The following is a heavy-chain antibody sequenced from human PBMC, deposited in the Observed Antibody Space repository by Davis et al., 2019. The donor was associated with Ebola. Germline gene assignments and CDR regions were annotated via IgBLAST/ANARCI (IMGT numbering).Heavy chain of an antibody. CDR2: INPSGGST. CDR3: ARGLGVLLWFREHAFDY. Sequence: ASVKVSCKASEGTFSSYAISWVRQAPGQGLEWMGIINPSGGSTSYAQKFQGRVTMTRNTSTSTVYMELSSLRSEDTAVYYCARGLGVLLWFREHAFDYWGQGTLVTVSS. CDR1: EGTFSSYA. J-gene: IGHJ4*02. D-gene: IGHD3-10*01. V-gene: IGHV1-46*01.